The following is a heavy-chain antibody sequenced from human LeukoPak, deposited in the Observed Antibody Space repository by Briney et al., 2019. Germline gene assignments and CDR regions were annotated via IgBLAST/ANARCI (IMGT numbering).Heavy chain of an antibody. Sequence: PSETLSLTCTVSGDSVSNYYWSWLRQPPGQGLEWIGHMYFSGSTNYKSSPKSRVTMSVDSSKNQLSLKLTSVTAADTAVYYCARVKPATTMGDWFDPWGQGTLVTVSS. CDR1: GDSVSNYY. CDR2: MYFSGST. CDR3: ARVKPATTMGDWFDP. J-gene: IGHJ5*02. V-gene: IGHV4-59*02. D-gene: IGHD4-23*01.